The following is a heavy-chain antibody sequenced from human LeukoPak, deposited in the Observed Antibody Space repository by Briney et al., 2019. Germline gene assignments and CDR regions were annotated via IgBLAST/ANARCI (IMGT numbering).Heavy chain of an antibody. CDR2: IYTSGST. CDR1: GGSISSGSYY. J-gene: IGHJ5*02. Sequence: PSETLSLTCTVSGGSISSGSYYWSWIRQPAGKGLEWIRRIYTSGSTNYNPSLKSRVTMSVDTSKNQFSLKLSSVTAADTAVYYCARDVGCSSISCYSPNWFDPWGQGTLVTVSS. D-gene: IGHD2-2*01. CDR3: ARDVGCSSISCYSPNWFDP. V-gene: IGHV4-61*02.